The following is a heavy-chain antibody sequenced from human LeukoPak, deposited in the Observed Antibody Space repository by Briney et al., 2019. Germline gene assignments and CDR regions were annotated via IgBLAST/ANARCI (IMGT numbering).Heavy chain of an antibody. CDR3: ARPTASYDTLDI. CDR2: ISTSNSLT. D-gene: IGHD1-26*01. V-gene: IGHV1-18*01. J-gene: IGHJ3*02. CDR1: GYTFSSYG. Sequence: GAPVKVSCKASGYTFSSYGISWVRQAPGQGLEWVGWISTSNSLTRYPEKFQDRVTLTTDASTSTAYMELRSLRSDDAAVYYCARPTASYDTLDIWGQGTRVTVSS.